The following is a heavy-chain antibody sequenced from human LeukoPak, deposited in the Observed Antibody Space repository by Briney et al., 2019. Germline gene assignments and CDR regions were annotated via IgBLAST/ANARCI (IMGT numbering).Heavy chain of an antibody. CDR1: GGTFSSYA. Sequence: SVKVSCKASGGTFSSYAISWVRQAHGQGLEWMGRIIPIFGTANYAQKLQGRVTITTDESTSTAYMELSSLRSEDTAAYYCARDPIKPYDSSEDPFDYWGQGTLVTVSS. V-gene: IGHV1-69*05. D-gene: IGHD3-22*01. CDR2: IIPIFGTA. CDR3: ARDPIKPYDSSEDPFDY. J-gene: IGHJ4*02.